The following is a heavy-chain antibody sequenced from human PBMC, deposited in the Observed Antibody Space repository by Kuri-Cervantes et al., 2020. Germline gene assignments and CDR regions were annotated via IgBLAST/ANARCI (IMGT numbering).Heavy chain of an antibody. CDR3: ARGGNYYDSSGYWNFDY. CDR1: GFTFSNYG. Sequence: LSLTCAASGFTFSNYGMHWVRQAPGKGLEWVAIIWYDGSNKYYADSVKGRFTISRENAKNSLYLQMNSLRAGDTAVYYCARGGNYYDSSGYWNFDYWGQGTPVTVSS. J-gene: IGHJ4*02. V-gene: IGHV3-33*01. D-gene: IGHD3-22*01. CDR2: IWYDGSNK.